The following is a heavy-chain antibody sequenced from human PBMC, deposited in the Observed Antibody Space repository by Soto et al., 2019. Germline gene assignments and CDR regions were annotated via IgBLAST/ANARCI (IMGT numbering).Heavy chain of an antibody. J-gene: IGHJ5*02. D-gene: IGHD3-3*01. V-gene: IGHV1-8*01. CDR2: MNPNSGNT. CDR1: EYTFTSYD. CDR3: ARSGQVGNWFDP. Sequence: QVQLVQSGAEVKKPGASVKVSCKAYEYTFTSYDQKWVRQATGQGLEWMGWMNPNSGNTGYAQKFQGRVTMTRNTSISTAYMELSSLRSEDTAVYYCARSGQVGNWFDPWGQGTLVTVSS.